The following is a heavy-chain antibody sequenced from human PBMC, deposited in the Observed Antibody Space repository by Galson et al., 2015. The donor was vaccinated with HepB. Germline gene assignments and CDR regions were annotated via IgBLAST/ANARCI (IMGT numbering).Heavy chain of an antibody. J-gene: IGHJ4*02. CDR3: VRQYSSGWEVFGN. CDR1: GYPFTTYW. D-gene: IGHD6-25*01. V-gene: IGHV5-51*01. Sequence: QSGAEVKKPGESLKISCKGSGYPFTTYWIGWVRQMAGRGLEWVGTIYPADSDARYSPSSQGQVTISADKSISTAYLQWSSLKASGTAMYYCVRQYSSGWEVFGNWGRGTLVTVSS. CDR2: IYPADSDA.